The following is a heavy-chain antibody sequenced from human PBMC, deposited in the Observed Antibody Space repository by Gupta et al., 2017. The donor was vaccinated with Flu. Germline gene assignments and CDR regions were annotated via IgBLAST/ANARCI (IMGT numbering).Heavy chain of an antibody. CDR2: IYNSDRT. D-gene: IGHD6-19*01. V-gene: IGHV4-61*02. J-gene: IGHJ5*02. CDR1: GGPIRSGSFY. CDR3: ARADVGYSTGWYWFDL. Sequence: QVQLQESGPGLVKASQTLSLTCTVSGGPIRSGSFYWSWVRQPAGEGLEWIGRIYNSDRTDYNPSLKGRVTMSLDTSQNQLSMRLNSVTAADTAVYYCARADVGYSTGWYWFDLWGQGTLVTVSS.